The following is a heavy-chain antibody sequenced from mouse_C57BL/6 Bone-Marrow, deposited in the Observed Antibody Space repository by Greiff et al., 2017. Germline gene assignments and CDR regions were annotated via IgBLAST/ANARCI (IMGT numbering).Heavy chain of an antibody. CDR2: ISDGGSYT. V-gene: IGHV5-4*01. D-gene: IGHD2-2*01. CDR3: ARDGYVDY. J-gene: IGHJ2*01. CDR1: GFTFSSYA. Sequence: EVQLMESGGGLVKPGGSLKLSCAASGFTFSSYAMSWVRQTPEKRLEWVATISDGGSYTYYPDNVKGRFTISRDNAKNNLYLQMSHLKAEDTAMYYCARDGYVDYGGQGTTLTVSA.